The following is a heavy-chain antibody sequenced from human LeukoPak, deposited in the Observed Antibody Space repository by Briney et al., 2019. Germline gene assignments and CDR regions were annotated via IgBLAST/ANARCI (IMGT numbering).Heavy chain of an antibody. D-gene: IGHD6-19*01. CDR1: GFTFSNYA. J-gene: IGHJ4*02. CDR3: VKITSSSGGDY. CDR2: ISGRADST. V-gene: IGHV3-23*01. Sequence: GGSLGLSCAASGFTFSNYAMNWVRQAPGKGLEWVSAISGRADSTYYAGSVKGRFSISRDNSKNTLYLQMNSLRAEDTAVYYCVKITSSSGGDYWGQGTLVTVSS.